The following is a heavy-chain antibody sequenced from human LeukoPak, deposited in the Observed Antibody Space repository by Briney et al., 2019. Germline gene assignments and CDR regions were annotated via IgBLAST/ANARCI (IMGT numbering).Heavy chain of an antibody. D-gene: IGHD1-7*01. CDR1: GYSFTSYW. V-gene: IGHV5-51*01. Sequence: GESLKVSCKGSGYSFTSYWIGWVRQMPGKGLEWMGIIYPGDSDTRYSPSFQGQVTISADKSISTAYLQWSSLKASDTAMYYCARQWNYLANWFDPWGQGTLVTVSS. CDR3: ARQWNYLANWFDP. J-gene: IGHJ5*02. CDR2: IYPGDSDT.